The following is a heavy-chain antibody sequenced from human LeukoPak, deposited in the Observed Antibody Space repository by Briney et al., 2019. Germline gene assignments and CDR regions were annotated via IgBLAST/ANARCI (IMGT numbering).Heavy chain of an antibody. CDR2: INERGDIT. CDR3: ARGDDISPGRVLEY. J-gene: IGHJ4*02. V-gene: IGHV3-23*01. D-gene: IGHD3-9*01. Sequence: GGSLRLSCVASGFTFSKHPMSWVRQAPGNGLVLVSAINERGDITKYADSVMRRFTISRDNSKNTLYLQMNSLRAEDTAVYYCARGDDISPGRVLEYWGRGTLVTVSS. CDR1: GFTFSKHP.